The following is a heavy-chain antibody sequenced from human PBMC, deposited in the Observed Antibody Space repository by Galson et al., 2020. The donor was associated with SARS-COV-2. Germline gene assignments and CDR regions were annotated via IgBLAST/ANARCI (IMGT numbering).Heavy chain of an antibody. J-gene: IGHJ5*02. CDR2: ISWNSGNI. CDR3: ATVAPSPHEWQLLQPES. Sequence: GGSLRLSCVTSRFIFDDYAMHWVRQTPEKGLEWVSGISWNSGNIAYADSVKGRFTTSRDNAKNSLYLQMNSLRAEDTAVYFCATVAPSPHEWQLLQPESWGQGTLVTVSS. V-gene: IGHV3-9*01. CDR1: RFIFDDYA. D-gene: IGHD1-26*01.